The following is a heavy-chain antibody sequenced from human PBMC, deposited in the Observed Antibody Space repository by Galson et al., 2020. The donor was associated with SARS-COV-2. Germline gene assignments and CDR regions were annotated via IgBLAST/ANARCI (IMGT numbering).Heavy chain of an antibody. CDR2: IKGKGGGGTS. D-gene: IGHD2-15*01. Sequence: GESLKISCALSGISFTNVWMAWVRQAPGKGLEWVGRIKGKGGGGTSDYAAPVKGRFTISRDDSKNTLYLQMSSLKTEDTAVYYCYTRGDCSGGSCPSDQWGQGAQVTVSS. CDR3: YTRGDCSGGSCPSDQ. CDR1: GISFTNVW. V-gene: IGHV3-15*01. J-gene: IGHJ4*02.